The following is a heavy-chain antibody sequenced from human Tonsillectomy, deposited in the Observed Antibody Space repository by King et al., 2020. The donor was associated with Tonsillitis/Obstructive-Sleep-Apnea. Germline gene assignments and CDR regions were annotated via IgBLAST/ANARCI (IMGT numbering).Heavy chain of an antibody. D-gene: IGHD3-22*01. V-gene: IGHV3-9*01. CDR1: GFTFDDYA. J-gene: IGHJ3*02. Sequence: VQLVQSGGGLVQPGRSLRLSCAASGFTFDDYAMHWVQQAPGKGLEWVAGISWTSGSIGYADSVTGRFTISRDNAKNSLYLQMNSLRAEDTALYYCARDMDPHYYVSSGYQLHAFDIWGHGTMVTVSS. CDR3: ARDMDPHYYVSSGYQLHAFDI. CDR2: ISWTSGSI.